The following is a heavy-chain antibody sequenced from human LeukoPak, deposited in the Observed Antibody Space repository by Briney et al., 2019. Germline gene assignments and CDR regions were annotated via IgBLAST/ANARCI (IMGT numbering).Heavy chain of an antibody. V-gene: IGHV3-15*01. CDR1: GFTFSNAF. J-gene: IGHJ4*02. Sequence: PGGSLRLSCAASGFTFSNAFMSWVRQTPGKGLEWVGRIKSNTDGGTTDYAAPVKGRFTISRDDSKNTLYLQMSSLKTEDTAVYYCTTTKTGYYTPFDYWGQGTLVTVSS. CDR3: TTTKTGYYTPFDY. CDR2: IKSNTDGGTT. D-gene: IGHD3/OR15-3a*01.